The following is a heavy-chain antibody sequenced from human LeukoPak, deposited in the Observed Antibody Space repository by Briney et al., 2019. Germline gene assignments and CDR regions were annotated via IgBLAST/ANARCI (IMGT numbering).Heavy chain of an antibody. CDR1: GYSISSGHY. CDR2: IYHSGST. J-gene: IGHJ4*02. Sequence: PSETLSLTCTVSGYSISSGHYWGWIRHPPGKGLEWIGNIYHSGSTYYNPSLKSRVTIAVDTSKNQFSLRLSSVTAADTAFYYCARDRGVSGFDYWGQGTLVTVSP. CDR3: ARDRGVSGFDY. V-gene: IGHV4-38-2*02. D-gene: IGHD6-13*01.